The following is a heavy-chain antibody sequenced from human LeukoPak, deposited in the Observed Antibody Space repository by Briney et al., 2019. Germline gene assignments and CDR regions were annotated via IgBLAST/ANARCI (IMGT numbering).Heavy chain of an antibody. CDR1: GGSISSNSHY. D-gene: IGHD3-16*01. Sequence: SETLSLTCAVAGGSISSNSHYWGWIRQPPGTGLEWIGSVHYSGGAYYNPSLKSRVTISVDTSKNQFSLKVTSVTAADTAVYYCARDMAQGENWFDPWGQGTLVTVSS. CDR2: VHYSGGA. J-gene: IGHJ5*02. V-gene: IGHV4-39*07. CDR3: ARDMAQGENWFDP.